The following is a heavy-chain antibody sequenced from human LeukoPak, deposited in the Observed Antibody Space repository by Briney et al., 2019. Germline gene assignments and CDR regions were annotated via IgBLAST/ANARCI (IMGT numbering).Heavy chain of an antibody. V-gene: IGHV4-30-2*01. CDR1: GGSISSGGYS. J-gene: IGHJ4*02. D-gene: IGHD3-10*01. Sequence: NPSETLSLTCAVSGGSISSGGYSWRWIRQPPEKGLEWIGYIYHSGSTYYNPSLKSRVTISVDRSKHQFSLKLSSVTAAATAVYYCAREVQYGSGSPYFDYWGQGTLVTVSS. CDR2: IYHSGST. CDR3: AREVQYGSGSPYFDY.